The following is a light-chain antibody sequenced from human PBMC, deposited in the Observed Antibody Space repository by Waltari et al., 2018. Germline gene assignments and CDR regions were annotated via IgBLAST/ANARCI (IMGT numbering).Light chain of an antibody. J-gene: IGLJ1*01. Sequence: QSALTQPASMSGSPGQSITISCTGTSTDLGTYNVVSWYQHNPGKAPKLIIYEVRKRPSGISYRFSGSMSGSTASLTISRLQAEDEAEYYCCSFAGNSYVFGTGTKVTVL. CDR3: CSFAGNSYV. CDR1: STDLGTYNV. CDR2: EVR. V-gene: IGLV2-23*02.